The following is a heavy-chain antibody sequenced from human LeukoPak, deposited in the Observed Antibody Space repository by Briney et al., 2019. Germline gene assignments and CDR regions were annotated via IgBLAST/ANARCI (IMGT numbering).Heavy chain of an antibody. J-gene: IGHJ4*02. V-gene: IGHV1-18*01. CDR1: GYTFTSYG. Sequence: GASVKVSCKASGYTFTSYGISWVRQAPGQGLEWMGWISAYSGNTNYAQKLQGRVTMTTDTTTNTGYMELGSLRSGDTAVYYCARDRGYCSSTTCPGIDYWGQGTLVTVSS. CDR2: ISAYSGNT. CDR3: ARDRGYCSSTTCPGIDY. D-gene: IGHD2-2*01.